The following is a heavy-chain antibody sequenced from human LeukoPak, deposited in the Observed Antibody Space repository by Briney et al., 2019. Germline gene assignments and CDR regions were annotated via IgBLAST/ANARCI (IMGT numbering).Heavy chain of an antibody. CDR2: IKQDRSEI. CDR1: GFTFNNYW. J-gene: IGHJ6*02. V-gene: IGHV3-7*03. CDR3: GRGMDV. Sequence: GGSLRLSCAASGFTFNNYWMSWVRQAPGKGLEWVANIKQDRSEIYYVDSVKGRFTISRDNAKNSVYLQMNSLRADDTAVYYCGRGMDVWGQGTTVTVSS.